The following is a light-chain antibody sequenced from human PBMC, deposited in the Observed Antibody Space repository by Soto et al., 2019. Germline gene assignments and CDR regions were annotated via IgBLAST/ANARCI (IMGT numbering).Light chain of an antibody. CDR3: QHYNSYSEA. Sequence: IQMTQSPSTLSASVGDRVTITCRASQSISSWLAWYQQKPGKAPKLLIFAASTLVRGVPSRFSGRGSGTDFTLTISSLQPEDFATYYCQHYNSYSEAFGQGTKVDIK. J-gene: IGKJ1*01. V-gene: IGKV1-5*01. CDR2: AAS. CDR1: QSISSW.